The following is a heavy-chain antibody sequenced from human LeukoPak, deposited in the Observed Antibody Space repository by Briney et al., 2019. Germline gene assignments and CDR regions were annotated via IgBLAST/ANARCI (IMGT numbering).Heavy chain of an antibody. Sequence: RSSETLSLTCTVSGGSISSYYWSWIRQPPGKGLEWIGYIYYSGSTNYNPSLKSRVTISVDTSKNQSSLKLSSVTAADTAVYYCARDLGTGDRRVDYWGQGTLVTVSS. D-gene: IGHD7-27*01. J-gene: IGHJ4*02. CDR2: IYYSGST. V-gene: IGHV4-59*01. CDR3: ARDLGTGDRRVDY. CDR1: GGSISSYY.